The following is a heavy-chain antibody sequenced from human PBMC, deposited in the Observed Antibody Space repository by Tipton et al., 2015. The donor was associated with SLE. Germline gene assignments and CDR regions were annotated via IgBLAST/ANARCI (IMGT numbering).Heavy chain of an antibody. CDR3: ARDLVYGAFDI. CDR1: GFTFSSYA. V-gene: IGHV3-23*01. CDR2: ISGSGGST. Sequence: GSLRLSCAASGFTFSSYAMSWVRQAPGKGLEWVSAISGSGGSTYYADSVKGRFTISRDNAKNSLYLQMNSLRAEDTAVYYCARDLVYGAFDIWGQGTMVTVSS. D-gene: IGHD3-10*01. J-gene: IGHJ3*02.